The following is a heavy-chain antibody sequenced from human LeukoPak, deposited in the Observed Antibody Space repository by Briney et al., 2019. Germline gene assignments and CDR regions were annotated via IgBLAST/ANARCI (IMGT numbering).Heavy chain of an antibody. D-gene: IGHD1-20*01. CDR1: GYTFTSYD. J-gene: IGHJ5*02. CDR3: ARGLGITGTENWFDP. Sequence: ASVKASCKASGYTFTSYDINWVRQATGQGLEWMGWMNPNSGNTGYAQKFQGRVTITRNTSISTAYMELSSLRSEDTAVYYCARGLGITGTENWFDPWGQGTLVTVSS. CDR2: MNPNSGNT. V-gene: IGHV1-8*03.